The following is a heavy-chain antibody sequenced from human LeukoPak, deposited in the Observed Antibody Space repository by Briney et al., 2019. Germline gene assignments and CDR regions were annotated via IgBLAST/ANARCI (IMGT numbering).Heavy chain of an antibody. CDR1: GGSITNDNYY. J-gene: IGHJ5*02. D-gene: IGHD2-15*01. Sequence: PSETLSLTCTVSGGSITNDNYYWSWIRQHPGKGLEWIGYIYYSGNTYYNPSLKSRVTMSVDTSKNQFSLKLSSVTAADTAVYYSARDVGFCSGGSCYPYNWFDPWGQGTLVSVSS. CDR3: ARDVGFCSGGSCYPYNWFDP. CDR2: IYYSGNT. V-gene: IGHV4-31*03.